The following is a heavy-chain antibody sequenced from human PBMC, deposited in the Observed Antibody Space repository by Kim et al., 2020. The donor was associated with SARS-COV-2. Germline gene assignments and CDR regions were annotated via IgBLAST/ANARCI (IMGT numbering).Heavy chain of an antibody. J-gene: IGHJ4*02. CDR3: ARGSIAVAGAFDY. CDR2: IYYSGST. CDR1: GGSISSSSYY. V-gene: IGHV4-39*07. D-gene: IGHD6-19*01. Sequence: SETLSLTCTVSGGSISSSSYYWGWIRQPPGKGLEWIGSIYYSGSTYYNPSLKSRVTISVDTSKNQFSLKLSSVTAADTAVYYCARGSIAVAGAFDYWGQGTLVTVSS.